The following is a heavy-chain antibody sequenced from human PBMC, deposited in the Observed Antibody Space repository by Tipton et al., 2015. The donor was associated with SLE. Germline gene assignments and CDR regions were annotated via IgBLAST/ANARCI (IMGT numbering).Heavy chain of an antibody. CDR2: IYTSGST. V-gene: IGHV4-61*09. J-gene: IGHJ3*02. CDR3: ARELRDAFDI. CDR1: GGSISSGSYY. Sequence: TLSLTCTVSGGSISSGSYYWSWIRQHAGKGLEWIGHIYTSGSTNNNPSLKSRVTISVDTSKNQFSLKLSSVTAADTAVYYCARELRDAFDIWGQGTMVTVSS.